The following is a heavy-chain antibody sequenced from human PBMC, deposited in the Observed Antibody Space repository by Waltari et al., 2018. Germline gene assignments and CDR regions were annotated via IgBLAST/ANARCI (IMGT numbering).Heavy chain of an antibody. D-gene: IGHD2-15*01. J-gene: IGHJ4*02. CDR1: GYSLSSGYS. V-gene: IGHV4-38-2*01. CDR3: ATPMSEYCSGGSCFDY. CDR2: IYHSGST. Sequence: QVQLQESGPGLVKPSETLSLHCAVSGYSLSSGYSWGWVRQTAGKQLEWLGSIYHSGSTYYNPSLKSRVTISVDTSKNQFSLKLSSVTAADTAVYYCATPMSEYCSGGSCFDYWGQGTLVTVSS.